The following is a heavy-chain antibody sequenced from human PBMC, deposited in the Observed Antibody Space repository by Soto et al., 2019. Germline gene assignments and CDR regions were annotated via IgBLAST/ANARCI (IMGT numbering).Heavy chain of an antibody. CDR3: AKAIGIDFSWFDP. V-gene: IGHV4-31*03. Sequence: QVQLQESGPGLVQPSQTLSLTCTVSGGSISSGGYYWSWIRQHPGKGLEWIGYIHYSGNTLYNQSLKIRVTMSVDTSKNQVSLKLSSVTAADTAVYYCAKAIGIDFSWFDPWGQGTLVPVSS. D-gene: IGHD3-3*01. J-gene: IGHJ5*02. CDR1: GGSISSGGYY. CDR2: IHYSGNT.